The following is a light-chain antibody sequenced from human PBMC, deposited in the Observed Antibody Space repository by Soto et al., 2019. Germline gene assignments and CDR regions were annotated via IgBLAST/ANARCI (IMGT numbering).Light chain of an antibody. CDR3: QQYGSSPWT. V-gene: IGKV3-20*01. Sequence: DIVLTQSPGTLSLSPGERSALACMASQIVSSSYFAWYQQKPGQAPRLLIYGASSRATGIPDRFSGSGSGTDFPPTISRLEPEDFAVYYCQQYGSSPWTFGPGTKVDIK. CDR1: QIVSSSY. J-gene: IGKJ1*01. CDR2: GAS.